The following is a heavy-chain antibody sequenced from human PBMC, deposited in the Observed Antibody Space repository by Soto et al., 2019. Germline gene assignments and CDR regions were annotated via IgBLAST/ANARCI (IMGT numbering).Heavy chain of an antibody. J-gene: IGHJ1*01. Sequence: EVQLVESGGGLVQPGGSLRLSCADSGFTFSNYWMNWVRQAPGKGLEWVANIRQDGGEIYYVDSVKGRFTISRDNTKNSLYLQMNSLRAEATAGYYCARGADYGAHFQHWGQGTLVNVSS. CDR1: GFTFSNYW. CDR3: ARGADYGAHFQH. V-gene: IGHV3-7*01. CDR2: IRQDGGEI. D-gene: IGHD4-17*01.